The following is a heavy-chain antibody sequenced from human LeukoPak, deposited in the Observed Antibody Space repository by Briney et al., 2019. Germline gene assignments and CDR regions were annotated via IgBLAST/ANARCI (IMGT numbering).Heavy chain of an antibody. CDR1: GFTFSSYW. CDR2: INSDGSST. Sequence: GGSLRLSCAASGFTFSSYWRHWVRQAPGKGLVWVSRINSDGSSTSYADSVKGRFTISRDNAKNTLYLQMNSLRAEDTAVYYCARDHEMAADAFDIWGQGTMVTVSS. J-gene: IGHJ3*02. CDR3: ARDHEMAADAFDI. D-gene: IGHD5-24*01. V-gene: IGHV3-74*01.